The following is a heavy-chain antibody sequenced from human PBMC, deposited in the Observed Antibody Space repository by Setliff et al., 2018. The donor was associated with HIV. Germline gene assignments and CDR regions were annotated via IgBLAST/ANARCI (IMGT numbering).Heavy chain of an antibody. CDR3: ARGRTYYDFWSGQDYYYYMDV. D-gene: IGHD3-3*01. Sequence: SETLSLTCAVYGGSFSGYYWSWIRQPPGKGLELIGEINHSGSTNYNPALKSRVTISVDTSKNQFSLKLSSVTAADTAVYYCARGRTYYDFWSGQDYYYYMDVWGKGTTVTVSS. J-gene: IGHJ6*03. CDR2: INHSGST. V-gene: IGHV4-34*01. CDR1: GGSFSGYY.